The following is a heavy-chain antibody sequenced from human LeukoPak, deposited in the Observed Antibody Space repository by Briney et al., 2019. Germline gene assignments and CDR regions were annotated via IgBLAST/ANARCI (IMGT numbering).Heavy chain of an antibody. D-gene: IGHD4-23*01. Sequence: KPSETLSLTCAVSGGSFSAYYWSWIRQPPGKGLEWIGEINHSGSANYNPSLKSRVTISVDTSKNQFSLKLSSVTAADTAVYYCARGPSNVYGGNGDYWGQGTLVTVSS. V-gene: IGHV4-34*01. CDR2: INHSGSA. CDR3: ARGPSNVYGGNGDY. J-gene: IGHJ4*02. CDR1: GGSFSAYY.